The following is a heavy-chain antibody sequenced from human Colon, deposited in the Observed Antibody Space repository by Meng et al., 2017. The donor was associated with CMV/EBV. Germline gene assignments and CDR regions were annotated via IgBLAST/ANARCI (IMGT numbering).Heavy chain of an antibody. D-gene: IGHD5-18*01. Sequence: ASVKVSCKASGYTFTSYGISWVRQAPGQGREWMGWISAYNGNTNYAQKLQGRVNMTTDTSTSTAYMELRSLRSDDTAVYYCARMNTAGGFDYWGQGTLVTVSS. CDR3: ARMNTAGGFDY. CDR2: ISAYNGNT. J-gene: IGHJ4*02. CDR1: GYTFTSYG. V-gene: IGHV1-18*01.